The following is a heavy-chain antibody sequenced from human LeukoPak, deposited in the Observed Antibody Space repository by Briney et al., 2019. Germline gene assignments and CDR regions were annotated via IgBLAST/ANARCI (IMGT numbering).Heavy chain of an antibody. CDR1: GFTFSSYW. J-gene: IGHJ4*02. Sequence: VGSLRLSCAASGFTFSSYWMSWVRQAPGKGLEWVANIKQDGSEKYYVDSVKGRFTISRDNAKNSLYLQMNSLRAEDTAVYYCARGYIEWLEPFDYWGQGTLVTVSS. D-gene: IGHD6-19*01. CDR3: ARGYIEWLEPFDY. CDR2: IKQDGSEK. V-gene: IGHV3-7*01.